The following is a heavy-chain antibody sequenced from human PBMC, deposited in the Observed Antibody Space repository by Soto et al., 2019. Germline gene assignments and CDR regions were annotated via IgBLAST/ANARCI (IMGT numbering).Heavy chain of an antibody. V-gene: IGHV3-21*01. Sequence: EVQLVESGGGLVEPGGSLRLSCAASGFDFYYYNMNWVRQAPGRGLEWVSSISGTGIDIHFADSVKGRFVISRDNAKTSLYLQMNSLRLEHTAVYYCARERVVNYTNYYFDYWGHGTLVTVSS. CDR1: GFDFYYYN. CDR2: ISGTGIDI. D-gene: IGHD4-4*01. CDR3: ARERVVNYTNYYFDY. J-gene: IGHJ4*01.